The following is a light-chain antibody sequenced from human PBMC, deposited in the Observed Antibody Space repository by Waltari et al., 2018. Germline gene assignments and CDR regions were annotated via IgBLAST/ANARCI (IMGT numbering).Light chain of an antibody. J-gene: IGKJ1*01. Sequence: DIVITQYPASLAVSLGERATINCKSTQRVLYSSNHNNYLAWYQQKPGQPPKLLIYWASTRESGVPDRFSGSGSGTDFTLTISSLQAEDVAVYYCQQYYSTPWTFGQGTKVEIK. CDR3: QQYYSTPWT. CDR2: WAS. CDR1: QRVLYSSNHNNY. V-gene: IGKV4-1*01.